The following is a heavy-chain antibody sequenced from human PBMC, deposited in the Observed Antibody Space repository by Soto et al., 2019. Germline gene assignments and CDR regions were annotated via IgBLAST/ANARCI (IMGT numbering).Heavy chain of an antibody. CDR1: GVSLSTGGVG. J-gene: IGHJ4*02. CDR2: IYWDDDQ. D-gene: IGHD2-15*01. Sequence: QITLKESGPTLVKPTQTLTLTCNVSGVSLSTGGVGVGWIRQPPGKALEWLALIYWDDDQRSSPSLKSRLTSTKDTSNNQVVLTMPNMAPEDTATYYCAHMRAAKFDYWGQGTLVTVSS. V-gene: IGHV2-5*02. CDR3: AHMRAAKFDY.